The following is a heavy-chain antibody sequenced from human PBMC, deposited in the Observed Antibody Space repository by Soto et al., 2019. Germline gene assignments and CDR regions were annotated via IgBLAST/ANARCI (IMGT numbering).Heavy chain of an antibody. CDR2: IYYSGST. D-gene: IGHD3-3*01. CDR3: ARLKPRVDFWSGSQSPLFDY. CDR1: GGSISSYY. Sequence: SETLSLTCTVSGGSISSYYWSWIRQPPGKGLEWIGYIYYSGSTNYNPSLKSRVTISVDTSKNQFSLKLGSVTAADTAVYYCARLKPRVDFWSGSQSPLFDYWGQGTLVTVSS. V-gene: IGHV4-59*08. J-gene: IGHJ4*02.